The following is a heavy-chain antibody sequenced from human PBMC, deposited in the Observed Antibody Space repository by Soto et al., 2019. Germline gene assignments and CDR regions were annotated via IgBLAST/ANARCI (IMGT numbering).Heavy chain of an antibody. D-gene: IGHD3-3*01. Sequence: QITLNESGPTVVRPTETLTLTCRFSGFSLTTSGVGVGWIRQSPGKAPEWLALIYLDDDKRYSASLKSRLTITKDTSNSQVVLTVSDLEPSDTATYYCAHRVLRTVFGLVTTTAIYFDFWGQGTPVAVSS. CDR2: IYLDDDK. J-gene: IGHJ4*02. CDR3: AHRVLRTVFGLVTTTAIYFDF. V-gene: IGHV2-5*02. CDR1: GFSLTTSGVG.